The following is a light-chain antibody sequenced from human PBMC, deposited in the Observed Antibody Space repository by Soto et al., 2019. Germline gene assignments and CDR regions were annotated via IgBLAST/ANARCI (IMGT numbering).Light chain of an antibody. CDR2: GAS. J-gene: IGKJ1*01. CDR1: QSVGSNY. Sequence: EIMLTQLPGTLSLSPGERAPLSCRASQSVGSNYLAWYQQRPGQPPNLLIFGASHRAPDIPDRFSGSGSGTDFTLTISRLEPEDFAVYYCQQYGGSVQTFGQGTKVDIK. CDR3: QQYGGSVQT. V-gene: IGKV3-20*01.